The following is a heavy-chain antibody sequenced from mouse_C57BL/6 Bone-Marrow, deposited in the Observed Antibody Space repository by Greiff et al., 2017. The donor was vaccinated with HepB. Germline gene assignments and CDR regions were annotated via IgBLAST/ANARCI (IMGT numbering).Heavy chain of an antibody. CDR3: ARRAYYGSSYGYFDV. Sequence: QVHVKQSGAELVRPGTSVKMSCKASGYTFTNYWIGWAKQRPGHGLEWIGDIYPGGGYTNYNEKFKGKATLTADKSSSTAYMQFSSLTSEDSAIYYCARRAYYGSSYGYFDVWGTGTTVTVSS. V-gene: IGHV1-63*01. CDR2: IYPGGGYT. CDR1: GYTFTNYW. J-gene: IGHJ1*03. D-gene: IGHD1-1*01.